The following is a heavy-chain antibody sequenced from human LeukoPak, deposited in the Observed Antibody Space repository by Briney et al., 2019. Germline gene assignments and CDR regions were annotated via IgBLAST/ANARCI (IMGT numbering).Heavy chain of an antibody. CDR2: IYTSGST. CDR1: GGSISSYY. Sequence: SETLSLTCTVSGGSISSYYWSWIRQPAGKGLEWIGRIYTSGSTNYNPSLKSRVTISVDTSKNQFSLKLSSVTAADTAVYYCAGGRIVVVPAALGYWGQGTLVTVSS. CDR3: AGGRIVVVPAALGY. J-gene: IGHJ4*02. V-gene: IGHV4-4*07. D-gene: IGHD2-2*01.